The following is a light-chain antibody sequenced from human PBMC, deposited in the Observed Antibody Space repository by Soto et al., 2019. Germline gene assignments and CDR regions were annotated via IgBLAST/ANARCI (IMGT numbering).Light chain of an antibody. J-gene: IGKJ5*01. CDR3: QQHNQWPIT. CDR2: YIS. CDR1: HSAGNF. Sequence: EIVMTQSPATLSVSPGERASLSCRASHSAGNFLAWYQQKPGQAPRLLIYYISTRATGIPARFSGSGSGTEFTLTINSLQSEDSAVYYCQQHNQWPITFGQGTRLDIK. V-gene: IGKV3D-15*01.